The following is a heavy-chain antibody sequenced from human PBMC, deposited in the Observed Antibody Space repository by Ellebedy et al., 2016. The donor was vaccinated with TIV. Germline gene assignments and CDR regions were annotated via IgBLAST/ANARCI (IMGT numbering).Heavy chain of an antibody. D-gene: IGHD4-17*01. V-gene: IGHV3-48*02. J-gene: IGHJ4*02. CDR2: IISSSSNI. CDR1: GFTFTTYS. CDR3: ARLGDYVNY. Sequence: GESLKISCAASGFTFTTYSMNWVRKAPGKGLEWVSYIISSSSNIYYADSVKGRFTISRDNAKNSLYLQMNSLRDEDTAVYYCARLGDYVNYWGQGTLVTVSS.